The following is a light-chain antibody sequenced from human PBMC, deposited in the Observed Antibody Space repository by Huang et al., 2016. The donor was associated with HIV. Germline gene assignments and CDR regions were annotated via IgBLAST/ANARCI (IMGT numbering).Light chain of an antibody. Sequence: DIQMTQSPSSVSASVGDRVVISCRASQSISGDLNWYQQSPGKPPNLLIYAASSVQGGVPSRFSGSESGTDFILTITNLQPEDSATYYCQQSSSTPWTFGPGTKVEVK. V-gene: IGKV1-39*01. CDR2: AAS. CDR3: QQSSSTPWT. CDR1: QSISGD. J-gene: IGKJ1*01.